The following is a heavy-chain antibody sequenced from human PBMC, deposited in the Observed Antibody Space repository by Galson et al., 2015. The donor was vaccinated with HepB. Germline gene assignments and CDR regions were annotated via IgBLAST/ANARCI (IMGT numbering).Heavy chain of an antibody. V-gene: IGHV3-23*01. D-gene: IGHD3-9*01. Sequence: SLRLSCAASGFTFSSYAMSWVRQAPGKGLEWVSAISGSGGSTYYADSVKGRFTISRDNSKNTLYLQMNSLRAEDTAVYYCAKGRDGYFDWLFRFDPWGQGTLVTVSS. CDR1: GFTFSSYA. CDR3: AKGRDGYFDWLFRFDP. CDR2: ISGSGGST. J-gene: IGHJ5*02.